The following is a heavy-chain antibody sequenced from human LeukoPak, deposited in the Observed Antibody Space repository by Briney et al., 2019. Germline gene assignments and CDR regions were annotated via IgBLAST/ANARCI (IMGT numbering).Heavy chain of an antibody. CDR2: IYHSGST. CDR3: ARAPVEMATIYFDY. J-gene: IGHJ4*02. V-gene: IGHV4-30-2*01. Sequence: SETLSLTCSVSGGSISNYSWSWIRQPPGKGLEWIGYIYHSGSTYYNPSLKSRVTISVDRSKNQFSLKLSSVTAADTAVYYCARAPVEMATIYFDYWGQGTLVTVSS. CDR1: GGSISNYS. D-gene: IGHD5-12*01.